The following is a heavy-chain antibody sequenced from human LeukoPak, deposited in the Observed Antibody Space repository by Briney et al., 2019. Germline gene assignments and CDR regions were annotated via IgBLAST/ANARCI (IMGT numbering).Heavy chain of an antibody. V-gene: IGHV4-59*08. Sequence: SETLSLTCTVSGGSISSYYWSWIRQPPGKGLEWIGYIYYSGSTNYNPSLKSRVTISVDTSKNQFSLKLSTVSAADTAVYYCARRASGCSGGSCYPHFDYWGQGTLVTVSS. J-gene: IGHJ4*02. CDR1: GGSISSYY. CDR3: ARRASGCSGGSCYPHFDY. CDR2: IYYSGST. D-gene: IGHD2-15*01.